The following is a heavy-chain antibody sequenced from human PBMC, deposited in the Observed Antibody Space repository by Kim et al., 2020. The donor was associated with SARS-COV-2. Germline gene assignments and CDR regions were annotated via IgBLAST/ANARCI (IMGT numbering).Heavy chain of an antibody. CDR3: AKEGGSYLVESPFDY. J-gene: IGHJ4*02. D-gene: IGHD1-26*01. Sequence: DTVKGRFTISRDNSKNTLYLQRNSLRAEDTAVYYCAKEGGSYLVESPFDYWGQGTLVTVSS. V-gene: IGHV3-23*01.